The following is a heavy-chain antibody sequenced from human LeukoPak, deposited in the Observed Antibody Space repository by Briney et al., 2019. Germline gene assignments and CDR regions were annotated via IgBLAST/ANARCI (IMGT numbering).Heavy chain of an antibody. V-gene: IGHV3-15*01. D-gene: IGHD4-17*01. Sequence: PGVSLRLPCAASGFTFSRYAMLWARHAPGKGLEGVGRSKSKTDGGTTDYAAPVRGRFTISRDDSKSTLFLQMNGLKSEDTGVYYCTYYGDSGGQPKRYDSWGQGPLVTVSS. CDR2: SKSKTDGGTT. CDR3: TYYGDSGGQPKRYDS. CDR1: GFTFSRYA. J-gene: IGHJ5*02.